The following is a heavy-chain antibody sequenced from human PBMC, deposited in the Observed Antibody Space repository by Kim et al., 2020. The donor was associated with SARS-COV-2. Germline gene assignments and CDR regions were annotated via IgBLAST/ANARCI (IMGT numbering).Heavy chain of an antibody. Sequence: GGSLRLSCAASGFTFDDYAMHWVRQAPGKGLEWVSLISGDGGSTYYADSVKGRFTISRDNSKNSLYLQMNSLRTEDTALYYCAKVEYCGGDCYSASFDYWGQGTLVTVSS. CDR2: ISGDGGST. CDR1: GFTFDDYA. CDR3: AKVEYCGGDCYSASFDY. J-gene: IGHJ4*02. D-gene: IGHD2-21*02. V-gene: IGHV3-43*02.